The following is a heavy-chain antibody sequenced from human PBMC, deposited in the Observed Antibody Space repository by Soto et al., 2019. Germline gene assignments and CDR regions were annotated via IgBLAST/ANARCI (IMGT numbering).Heavy chain of an antibody. D-gene: IGHD3-22*01. CDR3: AREYYYDSSGYYRDAFDI. Sequence: PWETLSLTCTVSGGSISSYYWSWIRQPPGKGLEWIGYIYYSGSTNDNPSLKSRVTISVDTSKNQFSLKLSSVTAADTAVYYCAREYYYDSSGYYRDAFDIWGQGTMVTVSS. V-gene: IGHV4-59*01. CDR2: IYYSGST. CDR1: GGSISSYY. J-gene: IGHJ3*02.